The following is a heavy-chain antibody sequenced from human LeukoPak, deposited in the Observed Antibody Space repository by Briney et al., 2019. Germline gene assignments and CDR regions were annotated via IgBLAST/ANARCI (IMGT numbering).Heavy chain of an antibody. Sequence: GGSLRLSCAASGFTVSSNYMTWVRQAPGKGLEWVGFIRSKAYGGTTEYAASVKGRFTISRDDSKSIAYLQMNSLKTEDTAVYYCTREDNYYTAMGQSEGGWGQGTLVTVSS. CDR1: GFTVSSNY. D-gene: IGHD5-18*01. CDR3: TREDNYYTAMGQSEGG. CDR2: IRSKAYGGTT. V-gene: IGHV3-49*04. J-gene: IGHJ4*02.